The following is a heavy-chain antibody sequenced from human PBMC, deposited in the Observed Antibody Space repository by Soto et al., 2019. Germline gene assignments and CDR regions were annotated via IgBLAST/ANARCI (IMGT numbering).Heavy chain of an antibody. D-gene: IGHD3-22*01. CDR3: ARDQGYYDSSGYYRLFDY. Sequence: ASVKVSCKASGYTFTSYYMHWVRQAPGQGLEWMGIINPSGGSTSYAQKFQGRVTMTRDTSTSTVYMELSSLRSEDTAVYYCARDQGYYDSSGYYRLFDYWGQGTLVTVSS. CDR1: GYTFTSYY. J-gene: IGHJ4*02. CDR2: INPSGGST. V-gene: IGHV1-46*01.